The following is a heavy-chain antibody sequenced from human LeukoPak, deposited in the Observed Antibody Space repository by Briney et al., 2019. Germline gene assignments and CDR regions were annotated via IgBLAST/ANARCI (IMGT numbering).Heavy chain of an antibody. D-gene: IGHD4-23*01. J-gene: IGHJ3*02. CDR1: GGSISSYY. Sequence: SETLSLTCTVSGGSISSYYWSRIRQPPGKGLEWIGYIYYSGSTNYNPSLKSRVTISVDTSKNQFSLKLSSMTAADTAVYYCARDGNPGAFDIWGQGTMVTVSS. CDR3: ARDGNPGAFDI. V-gene: IGHV4-59*01. CDR2: IYYSGST.